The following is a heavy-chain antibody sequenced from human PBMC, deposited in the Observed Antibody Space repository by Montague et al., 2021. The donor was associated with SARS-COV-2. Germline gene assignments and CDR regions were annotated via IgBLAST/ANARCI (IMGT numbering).Heavy chain of an antibody. CDR1: GGSISSSDYY. D-gene: IGHD3-3*01. CDR3: ARTNYDFWRGHQRGGAFDI. CDR2: LFYSGNT. Sequence: SETLSLTCTVSGGSISSSDYYWGWIRQPPGKGLEWIGSLFYSGNTFYXPSLKSRVTISVDTSKNQFSLKLSSVTAADTAVYYCARTNYDFWRGHQRGGAFDIWGQGTMVTVSS. J-gene: IGHJ3*02. V-gene: IGHV4-39*01.